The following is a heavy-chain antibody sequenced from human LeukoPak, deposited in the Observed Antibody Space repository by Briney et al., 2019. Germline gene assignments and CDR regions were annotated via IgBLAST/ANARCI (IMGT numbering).Heavy chain of an antibody. CDR2: IKQDGSEK. D-gene: IGHD4-17*01. CDR3: ASQGQYYGDNFDY. J-gene: IGHJ4*02. Sequence: PGGSLRLSCAASGFTFSSYWMSWVRQAPGKGLEWVANIKQDGSEKYYVDSVKGRFTISRDNAKKSLYLQMNSLRAEDTAVYYCASQGQYYGDNFDYWGQGTLVTVSS. CDR1: GFTFSSYW. V-gene: IGHV3-7*01.